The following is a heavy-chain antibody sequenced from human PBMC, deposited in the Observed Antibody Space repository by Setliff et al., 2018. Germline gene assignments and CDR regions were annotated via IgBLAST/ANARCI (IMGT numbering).Heavy chain of an antibody. V-gene: IGHV4-4*08. Sequence: SETLSLTCTVSGDSIYNHFWSWVRQPPGKGLEWIGYIYSTGSTNYNPSLKSRVAISIDTSKNQFSLKLTSVSAADTAVYYCARAYYYGSGNSHKYYMDVWGKGTAVTVSS. D-gene: IGHD3-10*01. CDR2: IYSTGST. CDR1: GDSIYNHF. CDR3: ARAYYYGSGNSHKYYMDV. J-gene: IGHJ6*03.